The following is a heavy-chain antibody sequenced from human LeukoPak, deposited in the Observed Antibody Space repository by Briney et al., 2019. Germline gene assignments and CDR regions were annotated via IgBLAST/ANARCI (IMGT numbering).Heavy chain of an antibody. V-gene: IGHV3-21*01. CDR3: ASYSEVYYYVDV. CDR2: IRSYSSYI. D-gene: IGHD2-21*01. J-gene: IGHJ6*03. CDR1: GFTFDTYN. Sequence: GGSLRLSCAASGFTFDTYNFNWVRQAPGKGLEWVATIRSYSSYIHYGDSVKGRFTISRDDAERSVYLQMDNVRVEDTAVYFCASYSEVYYYVDVWGTGTTVTVSS.